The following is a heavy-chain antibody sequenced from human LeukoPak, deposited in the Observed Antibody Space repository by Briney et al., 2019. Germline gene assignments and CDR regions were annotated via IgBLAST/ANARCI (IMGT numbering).Heavy chain of an antibody. V-gene: IGHV3-30*03. CDR2: ISYDGSNK. J-gene: IGHJ4*02. Sequence: PGGSLRLSCAASGFTFSSYGMHWVRQAPGKGLEWVAVISYDGSNKYYADSVKGRFTISRDNSKNTLYLQMNSLRAEDTAVYYCARYDILTGYSHHYYFDYWGQGTLVTVSS. D-gene: IGHD3-9*01. CDR1: GFTFSSYG. CDR3: ARYDILTGYSHHYYFDY.